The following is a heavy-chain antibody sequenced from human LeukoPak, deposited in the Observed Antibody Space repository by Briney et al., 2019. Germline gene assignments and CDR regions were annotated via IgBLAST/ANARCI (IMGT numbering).Heavy chain of an antibody. CDR2: MNPNSGNT. CDR1: GYTFTSYD. D-gene: IGHD4-11*01. Sequence: ASVKVSCKDSGYTFTSYDITWVRQATGQGLEWMGWMNPNSGNTGYAQRFQGRVTMTRDTSISTAYMEPSSLRSEDTAVYYCARGYSNYDAIRTKSFYYMDVWGEGTTVTVSS. V-gene: IGHV1-8*01. J-gene: IGHJ6*03. CDR3: ARGYSNYDAIRTKSFYYMDV.